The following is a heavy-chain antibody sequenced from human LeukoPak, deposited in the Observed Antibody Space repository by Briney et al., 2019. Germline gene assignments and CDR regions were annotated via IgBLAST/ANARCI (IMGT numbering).Heavy chain of an antibody. J-gene: IGHJ4*02. Sequence: GGSLRLSCAASGFTFSTYTMNWVRQAPGKGLEWVSSISSSATYIYYADSVKGRFTISRDNAKNSLYVQMNSLRAEDTAVYYCARDLVGATTFWGQGTLVTVSS. CDR2: ISSSATYI. CDR1: GFTFSTYT. CDR3: ARDLVGATTF. D-gene: IGHD1-26*01. V-gene: IGHV3-21*01.